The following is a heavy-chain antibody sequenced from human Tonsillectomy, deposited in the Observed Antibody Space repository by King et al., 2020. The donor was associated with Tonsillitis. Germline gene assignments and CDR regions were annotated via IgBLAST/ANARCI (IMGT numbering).Heavy chain of an antibody. J-gene: IGHJ5*02. CDR3: ATARGGVVRGLTPRNYFDP. V-gene: IGHV1-8*01. CDR2: VNPDTGDA. Sequence: QLVQSGAEVKKPGASVRVSCTASGYTFTDFPINWVRQAPGQGLEWMGWVNPDTGDACPAQRFQGRVTMSRDTSIGTAYMELSSLRSEDTAVYYCATARGGVVRGLTPRNYFDPWGQGTLVTVSS. D-gene: IGHD3-10*01. CDR1: GYTFTDFP.